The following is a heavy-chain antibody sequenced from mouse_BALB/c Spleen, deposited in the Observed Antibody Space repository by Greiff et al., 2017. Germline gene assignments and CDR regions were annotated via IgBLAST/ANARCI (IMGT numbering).Heavy chain of an antibody. CDR3: ARNGYLYYLDY. D-gene: IGHD2-2*01. V-gene: IGHV3-2*02. CDR2: ISYSGST. Sequence: EVQLVESGPGLVKPSQSLSLTCTVTGCSITSDYAWNWIRQFPGNKLEWMGYISYSGSTSYNPSLKSRISITRDTSKNQFFLQLNSVTTEDTATYYCARNGYLYYLDYWGQGTTLTVSS. CDR1: GCSITSDYA. J-gene: IGHJ2*01.